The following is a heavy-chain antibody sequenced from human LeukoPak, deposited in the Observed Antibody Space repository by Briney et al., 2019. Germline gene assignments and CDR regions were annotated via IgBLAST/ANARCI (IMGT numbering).Heavy chain of an antibody. CDR3: ARSPRTVTSLDY. CDR1: GGSFSGYY. V-gene: IGHV4-34*01. CDR2: INHSGNT. J-gene: IGHJ4*02. D-gene: IGHD4-17*01. Sequence: SETLSLTCAVYGGSFSGYYWSWIRQPPGKGLEWIGEINHSGNTNYNPSLKSRVTISVDTSKNQFSLKLSSVTAADTAVYYCARSPRTVTSLDYWGQGTLVTVSS.